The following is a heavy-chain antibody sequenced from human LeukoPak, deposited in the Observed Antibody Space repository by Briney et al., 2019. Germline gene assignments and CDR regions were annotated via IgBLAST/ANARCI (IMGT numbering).Heavy chain of an antibody. CDR3: AKSSYYDSSGYYREYYFDY. V-gene: IGHV3-23*01. D-gene: IGHD3-22*01. CDR1: GFTFSTYA. Sequence: GGSLRLSCAGSGFTFSTYAMSWVRQAPGKGLEWVSSISGGGGSTYNTDSVKGRFTISRDNSKNTLYLQMNSLRAEDTAVYYCAKSSYYDSSGYYREYYFDYWGQGTLVTVSS. CDR2: ISGGGGST. J-gene: IGHJ4*02.